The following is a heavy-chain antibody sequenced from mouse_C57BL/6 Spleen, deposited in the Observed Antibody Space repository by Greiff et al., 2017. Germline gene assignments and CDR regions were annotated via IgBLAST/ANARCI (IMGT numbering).Heavy chain of an antibody. CDR2: IYPGDGDT. CDR1: GYAFSSSW. J-gene: IGHJ2*01. Sequence: VMLVESGPELVKPGASVKISCKASGYAFSSSWMNWVKQRPGKGLEWIGRIYPGDGDTNYNGKFKGKATLTADKSSSTAYMQLSSLTSEDSAVYFCARSPLITTVFDYWGQGTTLTVSS. V-gene: IGHV1-82*01. D-gene: IGHD1-1*01. CDR3: ARSPLITTVFDY.